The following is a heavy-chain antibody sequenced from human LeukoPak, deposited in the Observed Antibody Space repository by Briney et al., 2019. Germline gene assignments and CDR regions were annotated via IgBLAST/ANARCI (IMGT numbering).Heavy chain of an antibody. Sequence: SETLSLTCAVYGGSFRGYYWSCIRQPPGKGLEWIGEINHSGSTNYNPSLKSRVTISVDTPKNQFSLKLSSLTAAHTAVYYCAREDSSSPQFDYWGERTLVTVS. CDR3: AREDSSSPQFDY. J-gene: IGHJ4*02. V-gene: IGHV4-34*01. CDR2: INHSGST. D-gene: IGHD6-6*01. CDR1: GGSFRGYY.